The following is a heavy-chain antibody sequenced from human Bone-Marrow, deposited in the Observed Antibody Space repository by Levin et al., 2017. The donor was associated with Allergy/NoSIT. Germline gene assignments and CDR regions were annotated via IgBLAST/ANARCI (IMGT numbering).Heavy chain of an antibody. V-gene: IGHV1-8*01. J-gene: IGHJ5*02. CDR2: MNPNSGNT. CDR3: ARGSPVNTGVFGCDL. CDR1: GYTFISYE. Sequence: ASVKVSCKASGYTFISYEINWVRQATGQGPEWMGWMNPNSGNTGYAQKFQGRVTMTRNTSVTTAYMELSSLTSEDTAVYYCARGSPVNTGVFGCDLWGQGTLVTVSS. D-gene: IGHD4-11*01.